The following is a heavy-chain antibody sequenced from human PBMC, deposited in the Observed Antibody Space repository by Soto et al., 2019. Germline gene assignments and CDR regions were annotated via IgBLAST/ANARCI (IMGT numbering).Heavy chain of an antibody. V-gene: IGHV4-34*01. CDR1: GGSFSGYY. Sequence: PSETLSLTCAVYGGSFSGYYWSWIRQPPGKGLEWIGEINHSGSTNYNPSLKSRVTISVDTSKNQFSLKLSSVTAADTAVYYCARKSYDFWSGYYYYSGMDVWAKGPRSPSP. CDR2: INHSGST. D-gene: IGHD3-3*01. J-gene: IGHJ6*02. CDR3: ARKSYDFWSGYYYYSGMDV.